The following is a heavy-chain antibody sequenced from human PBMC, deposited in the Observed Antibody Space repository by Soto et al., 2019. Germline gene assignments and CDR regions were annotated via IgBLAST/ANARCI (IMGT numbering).Heavy chain of an antibody. J-gene: IGHJ6*02. CDR3: ARRPRGYNYGMDV. CDR2: INHSGST. Sequence: QVQLQQWGAGLLKPSETLSLTCAVYGGSFSGYYWNWIRQPPGKGLEWIGEINHSGSTNYNPSLKSRVTRPEDTSKLQLSLKLGAVPAADTAVDYGARRPRGYNYGMDVWGQGTTVTVSS. V-gene: IGHV4-34*01. D-gene: IGHD6-6*01. CDR1: GGSFSGYY.